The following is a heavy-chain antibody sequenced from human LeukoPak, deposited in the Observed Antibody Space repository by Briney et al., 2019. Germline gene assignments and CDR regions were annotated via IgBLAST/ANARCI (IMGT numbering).Heavy chain of an antibody. Sequence: GASVKVSCKASGGTFSSYAISWVRQAPGQGLEWMGRIIPILGIANYAQKSQGRVTITADKSTSTAYMELSSLRSEDTAVYYCASGYYGSGSWMVRVDYWGQGTLVTVSS. V-gene: IGHV1-69*04. J-gene: IGHJ4*02. CDR1: GGTFSSYA. D-gene: IGHD3-10*01. CDR2: IIPILGIA. CDR3: ASGYYGSGSWMVRVDY.